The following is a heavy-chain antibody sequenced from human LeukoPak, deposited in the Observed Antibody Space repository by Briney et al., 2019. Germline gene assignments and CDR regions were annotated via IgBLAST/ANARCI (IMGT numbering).Heavy chain of an antibody. D-gene: IGHD6-13*01. CDR1: GFSISSYA. V-gene: IGHV3-30-3*02. CDR3: AKPRSSSWYYFDY. J-gene: IGHJ4*02. CDR2: ISYDGSNK. Sequence: GGSLRLSCAASGFSISSYAIHWVRQAPGKGLESVAVISYDGSNKYYADSVKGRFTISRDNSKNTLYLQMNTLRAEDTAVYYCAKPRSSSWYYFDYWGQGTLVTVSS.